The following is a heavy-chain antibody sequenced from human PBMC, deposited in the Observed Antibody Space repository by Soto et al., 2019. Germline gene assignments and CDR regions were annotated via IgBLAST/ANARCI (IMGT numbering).Heavy chain of an antibody. J-gene: IGHJ6*02. CDR1: GFTFSSYA. CDR3: AKGNCSSTSCYYYYYYGMDV. Sequence: PGGSLRLSCAASGFTFSSYAMSWVRQAPGKGLEWVSAISGSGGGTYYADSVKGRFTISRDNSKNTLYLQMNSLRAEDTAVYYCAKGNCSSTSCYYYYYYGMDVWGQGTTVTVSS. D-gene: IGHD2-2*01. V-gene: IGHV3-23*01. CDR2: ISGSGGGT.